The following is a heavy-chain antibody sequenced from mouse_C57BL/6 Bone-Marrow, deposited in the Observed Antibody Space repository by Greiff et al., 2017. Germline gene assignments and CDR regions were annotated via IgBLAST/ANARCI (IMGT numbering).Heavy chain of an antibody. V-gene: IGHV1-61*01. CDR1: GYTFTSYW. CDR3: ARTSSYYCNYGGFAY. J-gene: IGHJ3*01. Sequence: QVQLQQPGAELVRPGSSVKLSCKASGYTFTSYWMDWVKQRPGQGLEWIGNIYPSDSETHYNQKFKDKATLTVDKSSSTAYMQLSSLTSEDSAVYYCARTSSYYCNYGGFAYWGQGTLVTVSA. CDR2: IYPSDSET. D-gene: IGHD2-10*01.